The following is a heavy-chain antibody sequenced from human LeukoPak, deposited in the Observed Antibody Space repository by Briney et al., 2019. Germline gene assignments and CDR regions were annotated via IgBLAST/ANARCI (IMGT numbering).Heavy chain of an antibody. J-gene: IGHJ4*02. CDR1: GGSISSSSYY. V-gene: IGHV4-39*07. CDR2: IYYSGST. D-gene: IGHD5-12*01. CDR3: AGGYSGYEEDY. Sequence: SETLSLTCTVSGGSISSSSYYWGWIRQPPGKGLEWIGSIYYSGSTYYNPSLKSRVTISVDTSKNQFSLKLSSVTAADTAVYYCAGGYSGYEEDYWGQGTLVTVSS.